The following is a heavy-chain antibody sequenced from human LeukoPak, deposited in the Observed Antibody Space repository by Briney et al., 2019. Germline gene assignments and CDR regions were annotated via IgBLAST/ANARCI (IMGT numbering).Heavy chain of an antibody. CDR2: ISSRGDTI. Sequence: PGGSLRLSCTASGVPFSDNFMGWLHQAPGKGLEWVSYISSRGDTIHYSDAVKGRFSISRDNSKRSLYLQMNRLRIDDTAVYYCARGGYGWTFNQWGQGTLVSVSS. J-gene: IGHJ4*02. CDR1: GVPFSDNF. V-gene: IGHV3-11*01. D-gene: IGHD2/OR15-2a*01. CDR3: ARGGYGWTFNQ.